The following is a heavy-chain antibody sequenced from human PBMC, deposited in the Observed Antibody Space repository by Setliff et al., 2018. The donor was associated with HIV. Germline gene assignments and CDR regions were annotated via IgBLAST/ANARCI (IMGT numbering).Heavy chain of an antibody. Sequence: GGSLRLSCAVSGLTFTNYAMHWVRQAPGKGLEPVSFISYDGGSKYYADSVKGRFTISRDNSKNTLYLQMNSLRVEDTAIYYCARAWAMQQLVPAYWGQGILVTVSS. J-gene: IGHJ4*02. D-gene: IGHD6-6*01. CDR3: ARAWAMQQLVPAY. V-gene: IGHV3-30*12. CDR2: ISYDGGSK. CDR1: GLTFTNYA.